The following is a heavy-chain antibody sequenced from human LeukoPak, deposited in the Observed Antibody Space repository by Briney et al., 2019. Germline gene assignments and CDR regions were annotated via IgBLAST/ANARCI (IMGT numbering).Heavy chain of an antibody. V-gene: IGHV3-21*01. D-gene: IGHD4-23*01. Sequence: GGSLRLSCAASGFTFSSYSMNWVRQAPGKGLEWVSSISSSSSYIYYADSVKGRFTISRDNAKNSLYLQMNSLRAEDTAVYYCARVTGVFGGNGAVYWGAGALVTVSS. CDR1: GFTFSSYS. J-gene: IGHJ4*02. CDR2: ISSSSSYI. CDR3: ARVTGVFGGNGAVY.